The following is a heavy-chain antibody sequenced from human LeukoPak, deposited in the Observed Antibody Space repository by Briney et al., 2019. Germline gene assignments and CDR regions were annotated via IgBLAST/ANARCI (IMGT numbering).Heavy chain of an antibody. CDR3: ARGVWLQFYNILTGYGVFDF. Sequence: ASVKVSCKASGYTLTEYYLYWVRQAPGQGLECMGWMNPSNGDTNYTQKFQARVTMTRDTSISTAYMDLSSLRSDDTAVYYCARGVWLQFYNILTGYGVFDFWGQGTLVTVSS. CDR1: GYTLTEYY. CDR2: MNPSNGDT. V-gene: IGHV1-2*02. J-gene: IGHJ4*02. D-gene: IGHD3-9*01.